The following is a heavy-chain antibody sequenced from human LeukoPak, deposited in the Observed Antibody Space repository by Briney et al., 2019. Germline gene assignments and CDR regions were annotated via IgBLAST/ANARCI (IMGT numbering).Heavy chain of an antibody. CDR3: ARWYSSSWMYNWFDP. CDR2: IYYSGST. CDR1: GGSISSYY. D-gene: IGHD6-13*01. J-gene: IGHJ5*02. Sequence: PSETLSLTCTVSGGSISSYYWSWIRQPPGKGLEWIGYIYYSGSTNYNPSLKSRVTISVDTSKNQFSLKLSSVTAADTAVYYCARWYSSSWMYNWFDPWGQGTLVTVSS. V-gene: IGHV4-59*01.